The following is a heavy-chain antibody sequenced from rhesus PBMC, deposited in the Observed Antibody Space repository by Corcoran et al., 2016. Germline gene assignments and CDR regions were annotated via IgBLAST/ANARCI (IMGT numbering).Heavy chain of an antibody. CDR3: ARHAVEAAAVFDY. CDR1: GGSVSGYW. D-gene: IGHD6-25*01. CDR2: IRSGGST. V-gene: IGHV4-160*01. J-gene: IGHJ4*01. Sequence: QVQLQQWGEGLVKPSETLSLTCAVYGGSVSGYWLGWIRQPPGKGLEWIGRIRSGGSTNYNPSLKSRVTISIDTSKNQFSLKLSSVTAADTAVYYCARHAVEAAAVFDYWGQGVLVTVSS.